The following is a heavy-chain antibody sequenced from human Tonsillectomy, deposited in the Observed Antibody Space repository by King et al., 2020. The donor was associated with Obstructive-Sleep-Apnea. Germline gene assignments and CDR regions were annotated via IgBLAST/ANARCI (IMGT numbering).Heavy chain of an antibody. V-gene: IGHV3-48*04. J-gene: IGHJ6*02. D-gene: IGHD2-2*01. CDR3: AREMEPAATYYYYYGMDV. CDR1: GFTFSSYS. Sequence: VQLVESGGGLVQPGGSLRLSCAASGFTFSSYSMNWGRQAPGKGLEGVSYISRSSSTIYYADSVKGRFTISRDNAKNSLYLQMNSLRAEDTAVYYCAREMEPAATYYYYYGMDVWGQGTTVTVSS. CDR2: ISRSSSTI.